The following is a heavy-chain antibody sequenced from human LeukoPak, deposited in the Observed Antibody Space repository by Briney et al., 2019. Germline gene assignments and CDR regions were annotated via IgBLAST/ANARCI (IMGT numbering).Heavy chain of an antibody. CDR2: INPNSGGT. CDR1: GYTFTGYY. Sequence: GASVKVSCKASGYTFTGYYMHWVRQAPGQGLEWMGWINPNSGGTNCAQKFQGRVTMTRDTSISTAYMELSRLRSDDTAVYYCALSWIQLCVDYWGQGTLVTVSS. CDR3: ALSWIQLCVDY. J-gene: IGHJ4*02. D-gene: IGHD5-18*01. V-gene: IGHV1-2*02.